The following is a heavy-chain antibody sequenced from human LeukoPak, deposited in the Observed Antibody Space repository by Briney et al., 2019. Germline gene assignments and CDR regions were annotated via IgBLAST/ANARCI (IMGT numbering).Heavy chain of an antibody. CDR2: IWYDGSKN. Sequence: PGGSLRLSCAASRFTFSSYGMHWVRQAPGKGLEWVAIIWYDGSKNYYADSVKGRFTISRDNSKNTLYLQMNSLRAEDTAVYYCARVVYSNGWYIDYWGQGTLVTVSS. CDR3: ARVVYSNGWYIDY. V-gene: IGHV3-33*01. CDR1: RFTFSSYG. D-gene: IGHD6-19*01. J-gene: IGHJ4*02.